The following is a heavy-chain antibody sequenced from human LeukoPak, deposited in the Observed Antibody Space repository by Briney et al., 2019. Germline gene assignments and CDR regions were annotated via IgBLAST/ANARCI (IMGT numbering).Heavy chain of an antibody. CDR1: GYTFTSYD. CDR2: MNPNSGNT. V-gene: IGHV1-8*01. Sequence: ASVKVSCKASGYTFTSYDINWVRQATGQGLEWVGWMNPNSGNTGYAQKFQGRVTMTRNTSISTAYMELSSLRSEDTAVYYCARGPYGGNSWDFDYWGQGTLVTVSS. J-gene: IGHJ4*02. CDR3: ARGPYGGNSWDFDY. D-gene: IGHD4-23*01.